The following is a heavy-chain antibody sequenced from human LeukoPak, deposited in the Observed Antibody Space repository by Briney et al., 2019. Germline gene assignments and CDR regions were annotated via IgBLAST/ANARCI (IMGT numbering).Heavy chain of an antibody. D-gene: IGHD2-2*01. V-gene: IGHV3-23*01. CDR2: ISASGGST. Sequence: GGSLRLSCAASGFTFSSYAMNWVRQAPGKGLEWVSTISASGGSTYHAVSVKGRFTISRDNSKNTLYLQMNTLRAEDTAVYYCAKAIRTSCYGCNMDVWGEGTTVTVSS. CDR3: AKAIRTSCYGCNMDV. J-gene: IGHJ6*03. CDR1: GFTFSSYA.